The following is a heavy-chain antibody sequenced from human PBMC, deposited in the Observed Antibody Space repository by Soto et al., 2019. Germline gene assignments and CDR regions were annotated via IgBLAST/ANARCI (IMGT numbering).Heavy chain of an antibody. V-gene: IGHV1-8*01. D-gene: IGHD6-13*01. J-gene: IGHJ4*02. CDR3: AGGEAAAGDFDY. CDR2: MNPNSGNT. Sequence: QVQLVQSGAEVKKPGASVKVSCKASGYTFTSYDINWVRQATGQGLEWMGWMNPNSGNTGYAQKFQGRVNMTRNSSISTVYMEMSRRRSEDTAVYYCAGGEAAAGDFDYWGQGTLVTVSS. CDR1: GYTFTSYD.